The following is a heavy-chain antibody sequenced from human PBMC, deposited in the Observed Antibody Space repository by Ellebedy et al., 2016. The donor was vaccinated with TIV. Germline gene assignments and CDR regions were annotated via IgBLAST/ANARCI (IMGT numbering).Heavy chain of an antibody. D-gene: IGHD6-13*01. V-gene: IGHV1-69*13. CDR3: ARSDSSSWGNWYFDL. J-gene: IGHJ2*01. CDR1: GGTFSSYA. CDR2: IIPIFGTA. Sequence: AASVKVSCKASGGTFSSYAISWVRQAPGQGLEWMGGIIPIFGTANYAQKFQGRVTITADESTSTAYMELSSLRSEDTAVYYCARSDSSSWGNWYFDLWGRGTLVTVSS.